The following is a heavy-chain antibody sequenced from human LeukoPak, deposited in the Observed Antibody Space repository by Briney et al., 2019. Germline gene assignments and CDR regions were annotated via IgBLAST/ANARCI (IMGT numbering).Heavy chain of an antibody. V-gene: IGHV1-18*01. D-gene: IGHD6-13*01. CDR1: GYTFTSYG. J-gene: IGHJ4*02. CDR3: AREEIAGAGPRRFDY. Sequence: GASVKVSCKASGYTFTSYGISWVRQAPGQGLEWMGWISAYNGNTNYAQKLQGRVTTTTDTSTSTTYMELRSLRSDDTAVYYCAREEIAGAGPRRFDYWGQGTLVTVSS. CDR2: ISAYNGNT.